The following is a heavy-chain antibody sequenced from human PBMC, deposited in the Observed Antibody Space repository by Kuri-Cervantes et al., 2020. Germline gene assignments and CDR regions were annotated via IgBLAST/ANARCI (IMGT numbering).Heavy chain of an antibody. CDR1: GFTFSSYG. J-gene: IGHJ3*02. D-gene: IGHD2-15*01. Sequence: GGSLRLSCAASGFTFSSYGMHWVRQAPGKGLEWVAVIWYDGSNKYCADSVKGRFTISRDNSKNTLYLQMNSLRAEDTAVYYCAKAYSDPYGFRDAFDIWGQGTMVTVSS. CDR3: AKAYSDPYGFRDAFDI. CDR2: IWYDGSNK. V-gene: IGHV3-30*02.